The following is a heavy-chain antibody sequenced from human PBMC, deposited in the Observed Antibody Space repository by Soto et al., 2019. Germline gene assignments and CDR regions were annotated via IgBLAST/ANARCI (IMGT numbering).Heavy chain of an antibody. CDR1: GGSISSGDYY. CDR2: IYYSAST. V-gene: IGHV4-30-4*01. Sequence: SETLSLTCTVSGGSISSGDYYWSWIRQPPGKGLEGIGYIYYSASTYYTPSSQGGVTISVDTSQHQFSLNLISVTAADTAVCYCARARYDSSGYYPDFYYYYGMDVWGQGTTVTVSS. CDR3: ARARYDSSGYYPDFYYYYGMDV. D-gene: IGHD3-22*01. J-gene: IGHJ6*02.